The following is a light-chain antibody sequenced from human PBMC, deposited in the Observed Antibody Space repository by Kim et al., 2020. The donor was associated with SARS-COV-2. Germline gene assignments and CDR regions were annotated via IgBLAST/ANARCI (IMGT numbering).Light chain of an antibody. CDR3: YSAADNNSPWV. Sequence: SPGQRARITCSGDVLAKKYARWFQQKPGQAPVLVIYKDSERPSGIPERFSGSSSGTTVTLTISGAQVEDEADYYCYSAADNNSPWVFGGGTQLTVL. V-gene: IGLV3-27*01. J-gene: IGLJ3*02. CDR1: VLAKKY. CDR2: KDS.